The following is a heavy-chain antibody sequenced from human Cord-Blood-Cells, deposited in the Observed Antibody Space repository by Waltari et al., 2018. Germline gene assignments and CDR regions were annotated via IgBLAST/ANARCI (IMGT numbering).Heavy chain of an antibody. Sequence: QVQLQESGPGLVKPSETLSLPCTVSGGSISSYYWSWIRQPPGKGLEWIGYIYYSGSTNYNPSLKSRVTISVDTSKNQFSLKLSSVTAADTAVYYCAKYDFWSGYYFDYWGQGTLVTVSS. CDR2: IYYSGST. D-gene: IGHD3-3*01. J-gene: IGHJ4*02. CDR1: GGSISSYY. V-gene: IGHV4-59*01. CDR3: AKYDFWSGYYFDY.